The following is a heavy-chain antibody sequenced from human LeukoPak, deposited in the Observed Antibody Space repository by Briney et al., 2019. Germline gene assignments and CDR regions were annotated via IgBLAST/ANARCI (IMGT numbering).Heavy chain of an antibody. CDR1: GFTFSSYG. CDR3: ATDGGSA. V-gene: IGHV3-30*02. Sequence: GGSLRLSCAASGFTFSSYGMHWVRQALGKGLEWVAFIRYDGSEEYYPDSVKGRFTISRDNSKNTVYLQMSSLRTEDTAVYYCATDGGSAWGQGTLVAVSS. D-gene: IGHD3-10*01. J-gene: IGHJ1*01. CDR2: IRYDGSEE.